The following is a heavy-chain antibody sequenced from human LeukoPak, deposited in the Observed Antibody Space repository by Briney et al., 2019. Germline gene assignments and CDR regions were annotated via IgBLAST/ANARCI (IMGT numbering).Heavy chain of an antibody. V-gene: IGHV3-21*01. D-gene: IGHD5-24*01. CDR3: ARDGSPEASINYFDT. Sequence: GGSLRLSCAASGFTFSSYSMNWVRQAPGKGLEWVSSISSRSYIYYADSVKGRFTISRDNAKNSLYLEMNSLSADDTALYYCARDGSPEASINYFDTWGQGTPVTVSS. J-gene: IGHJ5*02. CDR2: ISSRSYI. CDR1: GFTFSSYS.